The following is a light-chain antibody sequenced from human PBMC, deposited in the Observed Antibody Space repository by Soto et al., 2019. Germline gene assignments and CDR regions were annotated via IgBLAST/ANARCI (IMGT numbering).Light chain of an antibody. CDR3: QQTYSTPPT. CDR2: AAS. Sequence: DIQMTQSPSSLSASVGDRVSITWRASQSISTYLNWYQQKAGLAPKLLIYAASSLQSGVPSRFSGSGSGTDFTLTISSLQPEDFATYYCQQTYSTPPTFGQGTKVDIK. J-gene: IGKJ1*01. V-gene: IGKV1-39*01. CDR1: QSISTY.